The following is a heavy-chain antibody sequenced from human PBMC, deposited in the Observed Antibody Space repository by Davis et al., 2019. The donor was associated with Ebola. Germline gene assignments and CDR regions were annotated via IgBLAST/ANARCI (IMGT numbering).Heavy chain of an antibody. D-gene: IGHD4-17*01. Sequence: GGSLRLSCAASGFIFSSYAMTWVRQAPGKGLEWVSAISGSGGSTYYADSVKGRFTISRDNSKKTMYLQMNSLRAEDTAVYYCSDGDYSVWGQGTLVTVSS. V-gene: IGHV3-23*01. CDR1: GFIFSSYA. CDR2: ISGSGGST. CDR3: SDGDYSV. J-gene: IGHJ4*02.